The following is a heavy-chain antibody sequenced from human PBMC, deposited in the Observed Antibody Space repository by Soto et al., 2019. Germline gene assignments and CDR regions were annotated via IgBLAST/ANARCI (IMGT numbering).Heavy chain of an antibody. Sequence: PGGSLRLSCAASGLTFSNAWMNWVRQAPGKGLEWVGRIKSKTDGGTTDYAAPVKGRFTISRDDSKNTLYLQMNSLKTEDTAVYYCTTDPKMLGYAFDIWGQGTMVTXSS. CDR3: TTDPKMLGYAFDI. D-gene: IGHD2-8*01. J-gene: IGHJ3*02. V-gene: IGHV3-15*07. CDR1: GLTFSNAW. CDR2: IKSKTDGGTT.